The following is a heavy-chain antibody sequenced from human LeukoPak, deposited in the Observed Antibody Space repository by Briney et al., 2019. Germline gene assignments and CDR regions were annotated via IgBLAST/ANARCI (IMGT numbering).Heavy chain of an antibody. CDR2: INPNTGGT. J-gene: IGHJ4*02. Sequence: GASVKVSCKASGYTFTGYYMHWVRQAPGQGLEWMGWINPNTGGTNYAQKLQGRVTMTRDTSINTAYMELSRLKSDDTAMYYCARDRASSGFPLDSWGQGTLVTVSS. CDR1: GYTFTGYY. D-gene: IGHD3-22*01. CDR3: ARDRASSGFPLDS. V-gene: IGHV1-2*02.